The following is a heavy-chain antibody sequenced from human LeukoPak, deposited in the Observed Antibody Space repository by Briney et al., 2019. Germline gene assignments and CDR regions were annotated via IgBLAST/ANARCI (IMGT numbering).Heavy chain of an antibody. CDR1: GFTFSSYS. J-gene: IGHJ3*02. Sequence: GGSLRLSCAASGFTFSSYSMNWVRQAPGKGLEWVSSISSSSYIYYADSVKGRFTISRDNAKNSLYLQMNSLRAEDTAVYYCARVSYSSGSYLVAFDIWGQETMVTVSS. V-gene: IGHV3-21*01. CDR2: ISSSSYI. CDR3: ARVSYSSGSYLVAFDI. D-gene: IGHD3-10*01.